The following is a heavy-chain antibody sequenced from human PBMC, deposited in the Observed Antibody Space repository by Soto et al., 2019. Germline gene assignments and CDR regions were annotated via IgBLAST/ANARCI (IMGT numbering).Heavy chain of an antibody. J-gene: IGHJ4*02. V-gene: IGHV1-69*13. Sequence: ASVKGACKASGGPVRTFGIRWVRQAPGQGLEWMGGIIPFFGTARYSQKFEDRITITADESTNTVYMDLRSLTSEDTAIYYCAKSAPMDAGDKYYYDFWGQGALVTVSS. CDR1: GGPVRTFG. D-gene: IGHD4-17*01. CDR2: IIPFFGTA. CDR3: AKSAPMDAGDKYYYDF.